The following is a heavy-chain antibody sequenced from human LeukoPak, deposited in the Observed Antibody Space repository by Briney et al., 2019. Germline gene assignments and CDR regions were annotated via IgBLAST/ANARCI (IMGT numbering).Heavy chain of an antibody. J-gene: IGHJ4*02. CDR3: ARDVGDYGGNSGSLGIDY. Sequence: SETLSLTCTVSGGSISSSSYYWGWIRQPPGKGLEWIGSIYYSGSTYYNPSLKSRVTISVDTSKNQFSLKLSSVTAADTALYYCARDVGDYGGNSGSLGIDYWGQGTLVTVSS. V-gene: IGHV4-39*07. D-gene: IGHD4-23*01. CDR1: GGSISSSSYY. CDR2: IYYSGST.